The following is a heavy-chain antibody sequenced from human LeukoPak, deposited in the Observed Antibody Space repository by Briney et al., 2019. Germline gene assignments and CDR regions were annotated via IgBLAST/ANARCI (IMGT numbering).Heavy chain of an antibody. CDR2: INPSGGST. Sequence: ASVKVSCKASGGPFSSSAISWVRQAPGQGLEWMGIINPSGGSTSYAQKFQGRVTMTRDMSTSTVYMELSSLRSEDTAVYYCARDRSYSSSSLDAFDIWGQGTMVTVSS. D-gene: IGHD6-6*01. V-gene: IGHV1-46*01. CDR3: ARDRSYSSSSLDAFDI. J-gene: IGHJ3*02. CDR1: GGPFSSSA.